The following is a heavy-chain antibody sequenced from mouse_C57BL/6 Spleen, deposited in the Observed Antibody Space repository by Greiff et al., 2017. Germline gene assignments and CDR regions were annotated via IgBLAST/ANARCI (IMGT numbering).Heavy chain of an antibody. J-gene: IGHJ1*03. D-gene: IGHD2-5*01. Sequence: VQLQQPGAELVRPGSSVKLSCKASGYTFTSYWMHWVKQRPIQGLEWIGNIDPSDSETHYNQKFKDKATLTVDKSSSTAYMQLSSLTSEDSAVYYCARGYSNSWYFDVWGTGTTVTVSS. V-gene: IGHV1-52*01. CDR1: GYTFTSYW. CDR3: ARGYSNSWYFDV. CDR2: IDPSDSET.